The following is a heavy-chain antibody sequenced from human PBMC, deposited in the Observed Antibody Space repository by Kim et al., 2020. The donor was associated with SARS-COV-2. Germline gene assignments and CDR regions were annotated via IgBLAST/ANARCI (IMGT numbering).Heavy chain of an antibody. Sequence: ASVKVSCKASGYTFTSYGISWVRQAPGQGLEWMGWISAYNGNTNYAQKLQGRVTMTTDTSTSTAYMELRSLRSDDTAVYYCARTEGDPNILTGYYVSYYYGMDVWGQGTTVTVSS. CDR3: ARTEGDPNILTGYYVSYYYGMDV. D-gene: IGHD3-9*01. CDR1: GYTFTSYG. J-gene: IGHJ6*02. V-gene: IGHV1-18*04. CDR2: ISAYNGNT.